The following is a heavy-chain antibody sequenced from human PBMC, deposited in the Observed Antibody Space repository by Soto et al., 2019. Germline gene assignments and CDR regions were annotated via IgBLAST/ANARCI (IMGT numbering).Heavy chain of an antibody. V-gene: IGHV5-10-1*01. CDR1: GYTFTNHW. CDR2: INPSDSHT. CDR3: ASHASYYFSSGYVGTY. Sequence: GESLKISCQGSGYTFTNHWITWVRQMPGKGQEWMGRINPSDSHTNYSPSFQGHVTMSLDKSISTACLQWSSLKGSDSAMYYCASHASYYFSSGYVGTYRGQGTLVTVAS. J-gene: IGHJ4*02. D-gene: IGHD3-22*01.